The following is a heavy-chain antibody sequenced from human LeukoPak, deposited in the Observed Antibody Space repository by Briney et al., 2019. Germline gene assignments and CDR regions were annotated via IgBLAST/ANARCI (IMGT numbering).Heavy chain of an antibody. D-gene: IGHD3-9*01. J-gene: IGHJ4*02. CDR2: IYHSGST. CDR3: ARLTGYYRGVDY. Sequence: SGTLSLTCAVSGGSISSNNWWSWVRQPPGKGLEWIGEIYHSGSTNYNPSLKSRVTISVDTSKNQFSLKLSSVTAADTAVYYCARLTGYYRGVDYWGQGTLVTVSS. CDR1: GGSISSNNW. V-gene: IGHV4-4*02.